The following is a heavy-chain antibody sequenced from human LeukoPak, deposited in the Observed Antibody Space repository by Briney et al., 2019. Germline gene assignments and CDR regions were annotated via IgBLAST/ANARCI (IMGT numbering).Heavy chain of an antibody. CDR3: ARDYYDSSGYYYTDY. CDR2: IWYDGSNK. CDR1: GFTFSSYG. V-gene: IGHV3-33*01. Sequence: GGSLRLSCAASGFTFSSYGMHWFRQAPGKGLEWVAVIWYDGSNKYYADSVKGRFTISRDNSKNTLYLQMNSLRAEDTAVYYCARDYYDSSGYYYTDYWGQGTLVTVSS. J-gene: IGHJ4*02. D-gene: IGHD3-22*01.